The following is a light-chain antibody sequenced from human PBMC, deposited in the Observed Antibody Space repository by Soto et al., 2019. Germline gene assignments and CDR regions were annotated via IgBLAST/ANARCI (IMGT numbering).Light chain of an antibody. J-gene: IGKJ2*01. V-gene: IGKV3-11*01. CDR1: QSISTH. Sequence: EIVLTQSPGTLSLSPGERATLSCRASQSISTHLSWFQQTPGQAPRLLIYDASNRATGIPARFSGSGSGTDFSLTISSLETEDFAVYYCQQCSSWPYTFGQGTKLEIK. CDR2: DAS. CDR3: QQCSSWPYT.